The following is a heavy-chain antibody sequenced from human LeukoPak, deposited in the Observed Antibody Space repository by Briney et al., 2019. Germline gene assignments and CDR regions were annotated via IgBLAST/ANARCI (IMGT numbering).Heavy chain of an antibody. D-gene: IGHD3-22*01. CDR3: ARDRYYDSSGYYYYDFQH. V-gene: IGHV3-21*01. Sequence: GGSLRLSCAASGFTFSSYSMNWVRQAPGKGLEWVSSISSSSSYIYYADSVKGRFTISRDNAKNSLYLQMNSLRAEDTAVYYCARDRYYDSSGYYYYDFQHWGQGTLVTVSS. CDR1: GFTFSSYS. CDR2: ISSSSSYI. J-gene: IGHJ1*01.